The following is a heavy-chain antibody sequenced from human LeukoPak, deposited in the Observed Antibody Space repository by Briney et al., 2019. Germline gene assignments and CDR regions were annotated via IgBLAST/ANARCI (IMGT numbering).Heavy chain of an antibody. CDR2: IGSSGLII. Sequence: PGGSLRLSCVASGFNFNNYSLNWVRQAPGKGLEWVSYIGSSGLIIYYADSVKGRFTISRDNSKNTLYLQMNSLRAEDTAVYYCAKDWGYYGMDVWGQGTTVTVSS. V-gene: IGHV3-48*01. J-gene: IGHJ6*02. CDR1: GFNFNNYS. CDR3: AKDWGYYGMDV. D-gene: IGHD7-27*01.